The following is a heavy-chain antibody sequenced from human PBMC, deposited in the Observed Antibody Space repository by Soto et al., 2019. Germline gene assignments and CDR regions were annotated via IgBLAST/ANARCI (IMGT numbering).Heavy chain of an antibody. V-gene: IGHV3-7*01. CDR3: ARDGVAAGLYLDN. D-gene: IGHD6-19*01. Sequence: GGSLRLSCAASGFVFRSYWMSWVRQAPGKGLEWVANINQDGSERYYVDSVRGRFIISRDNAENSLYLQMNSLRAEDTALYYCARDGVAAGLYLDNWGQGTLVTVSS. CDR1: GFVFRSYW. J-gene: IGHJ4*02. CDR2: INQDGSER.